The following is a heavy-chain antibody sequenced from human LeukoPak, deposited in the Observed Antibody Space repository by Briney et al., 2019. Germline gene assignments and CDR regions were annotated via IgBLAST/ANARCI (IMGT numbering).Heavy chain of an antibody. J-gene: IGHJ4*02. CDR2: INHSGST. Sequence: PGGSLRLSCAASGFTFDTYAMNWVRQPPGKGLEWIGEINHSGSTNYNPSLKSRVTISVDTSKNQFSLKLSSVTAADTAVYYCARGLGLPFDYWGQGTLVTVSS. V-gene: IGHV4-34*01. D-gene: IGHD3-16*01. CDR1: GFTFDTYA. CDR3: ARGLGLPFDY.